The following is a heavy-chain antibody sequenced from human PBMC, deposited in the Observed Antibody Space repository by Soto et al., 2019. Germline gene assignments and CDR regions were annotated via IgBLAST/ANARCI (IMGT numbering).Heavy chain of an antibody. Sequence: SATLSLTCTVSGGSISSSSYYWGWIRQPPGKGLEWIGNVYYSGGAKYNPSVKRRVSISVDTSKNQFSLNLSSVTAADTAVYYCTRDGDGRMTTNPYYYYGMDVWGPGITVTVSS. CDR1: GGSISSSSYY. D-gene: IGHD2-21*02. CDR2: VYYSGGA. CDR3: TRDGDGRMTTNPYYYYGMDV. J-gene: IGHJ6*02. V-gene: IGHV4-61*01.